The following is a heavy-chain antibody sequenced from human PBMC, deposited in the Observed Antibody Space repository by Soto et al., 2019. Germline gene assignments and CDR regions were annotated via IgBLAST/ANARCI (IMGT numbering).Heavy chain of an antibody. J-gene: IGHJ4*02. CDR2: IRSNTFGGAS. CDR1: GFTFGDYA. V-gene: IGHV3-49*03. Sequence: GGSLRLSCTASGFTFGDYAMSWFRQAPGKGLEWVGFIRSNTFGGASIYAASVKGRFSISRDDSKSIAYLQMDSLKIEDTAVYYCTKDRDILTGYYSPNSFDYWGQGTLVTVSS. D-gene: IGHD3-9*01. CDR3: TKDRDILTGYYSPNSFDY.